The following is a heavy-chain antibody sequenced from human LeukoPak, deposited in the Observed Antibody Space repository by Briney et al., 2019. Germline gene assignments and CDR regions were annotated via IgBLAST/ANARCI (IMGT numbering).Heavy chain of an antibody. D-gene: IGHD3-9*01. CDR1: GYTFTSYY. J-gene: IGHJ4*02. CDR2: INPSGVST. Sequence: GASVKVSCKASGYTFTSYYMHLVRQAPGQGREWRGIINPSGVSTSYAQKLQGRVTMTRDMSTSTVYMELSSLRSEDTAVYYCARGVRYFDWLLFDYWGQGTLVTVSS. V-gene: IGHV1-46*01. CDR3: ARGVRYFDWLLFDY.